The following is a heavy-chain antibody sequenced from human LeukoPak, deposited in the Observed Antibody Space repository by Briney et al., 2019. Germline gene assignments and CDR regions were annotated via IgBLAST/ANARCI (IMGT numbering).Heavy chain of an antibody. CDR1: GTSISSSNL. D-gene: IGHD2-2*01. CDR3: ARDNRGYCSSTSCYAFDY. CDR2: IFHTGST. Sequence: SETLSLTCTVSGTSISSSNLWTWVRPPPNKGLEWIGEIFHTGSTKYNPSLKSRAAISVDKSKNQFSLRLSSVTAADTAVYYCARDNRGYCSSTSCYAFDYWGQGTLVTVSS. V-gene: IGHV4-4*02. J-gene: IGHJ4*02.